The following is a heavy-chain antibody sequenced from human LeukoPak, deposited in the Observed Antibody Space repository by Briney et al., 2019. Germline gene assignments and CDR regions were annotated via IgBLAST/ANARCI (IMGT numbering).Heavy chain of an antibody. CDR3: AGGGQWLDPFDY. V-gene: IGHV4-4*07. CDR2: IYTSGST. J-gene: IGHJ4*02. D-gene: IGHD6-19*01. Sequence: SETLSLTCTVSGGSISSYYWSWIRQPAGKGLEWIGRIYTSGSTNYNPSLKSRVTMSVDTSETQFSLKLTSVTATDTAVYYCAGGGQWLDPFDYWGQGTLVTVSS. CDR1: GGSISSYY.